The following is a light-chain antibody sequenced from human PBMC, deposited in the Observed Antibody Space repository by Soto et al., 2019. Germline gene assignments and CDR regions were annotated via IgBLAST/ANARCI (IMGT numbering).Light chain of an antibody. CDR1: QGVGSS. CDR3: QQANSFPYT. J-gene: IGKJ2*01. CDR2: AAS. V-gene: IGKV1D-12*01. Sequence: DIQMTQSPSSVSASVGDRVTFTCRASQGVGSSLAWYQQKPGKDPKLLIYAASSLQSGVPSRFSGSGSGTDFTLTILNLQPEDVATYYCQQANSFPYTFGQGTKLEIK.